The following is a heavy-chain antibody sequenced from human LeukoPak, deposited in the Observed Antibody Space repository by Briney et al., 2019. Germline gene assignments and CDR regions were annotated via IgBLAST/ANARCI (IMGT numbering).Heavy chain of an antibody. V-gene: IGHV3-9*01. CDR3: ARVRGYSYGWFDP. Sequence: PGRSLRLSCAASGFTFDDYAMHWVRQAPGKGLEWVSGISWNSGSIGYADSVKGRFTISRDNSKNTLYLQMNSLRAEDTAVYYCARVRGYSYGWFDPWGQGTLVTVSS. J-gene: IGHJ5*02. CDR2: ISWNSGSI. CDR1: GFTFDDYA. D-gene: IGHD5-18*01.